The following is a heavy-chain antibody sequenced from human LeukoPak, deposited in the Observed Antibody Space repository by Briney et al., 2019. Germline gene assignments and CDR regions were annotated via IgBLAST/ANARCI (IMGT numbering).Heavy chain of an antibody. J-gene: IGHJ4*02. D-gene: IGHD6-19*01. CDR1: GGSISSSSYY. Sequence: PSETLSLTCTVSGGSISSSSYYWGWIRQPPGKGLEWIGSIYYSGSTYYNPSLKSRVTISVDTSKNQFSLKLSSVTAADTAVYYCARDSSGWYAQKRGYIDYWGQGTLVTISS. V-gene: IGHV4-39*07. CDR2: IYYSGST. CDR3: ARDSSGWYAQKRGYIDY.